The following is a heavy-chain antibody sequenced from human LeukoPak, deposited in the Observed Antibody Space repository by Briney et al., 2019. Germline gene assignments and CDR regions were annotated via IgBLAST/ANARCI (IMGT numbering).Heavy chain of an antibody. Sequence: GASVKVSCKASGYTFTSYGISWVRQAPGQGLEYMGWINPNSGGTKYAQKFQGSVTMTRDTSISTAYMELSSLRSDDTAVYFCARDLEGSSSGDYWGQGTLVTVSS. D-gene: IGHD6-13*01. J-gene: IGHJ4*02. CDR1: GYTFTSYG. V-gene: IGHV1-2*02. CDR3: ARDLEGSSSGDY. CDR2: INPNSGGT.